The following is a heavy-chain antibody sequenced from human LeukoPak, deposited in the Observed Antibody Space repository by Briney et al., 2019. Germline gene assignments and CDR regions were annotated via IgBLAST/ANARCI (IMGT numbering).Heavy chain of an antibody. V-gene: IGHV4-59*01. Sequence: ETLSLTCTVSGGSISNYYWSWIRQPPGKGLEWIGYIYYSGTTNYNPSLKSRVTISVDTSKNQFSLKLNSVTAADTAVYYCARGVYIAAAQYGYWGQGTLVTVSS. D-gene: IGHD6-13*01. CDR2: IYYSGTT. CDR1: GGSISNYY. J-gene: IGHJ4*02. CDR3: ARGVYIAAAQYGY.